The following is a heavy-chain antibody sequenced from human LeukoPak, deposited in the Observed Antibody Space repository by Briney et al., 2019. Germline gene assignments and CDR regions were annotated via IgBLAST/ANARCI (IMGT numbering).Heavy chain of an antibody. CDR2: IYHSGST. Sequence: SETLSLTCAVSGYSISSGYYWGWIRQPPGKGLEWIGSIYHSGSTYYNPSLKSRVTISVDTSKNQFSLKLSSVTVADTAVYYWAIVRPLVVVVAAKGDWFDPWGQGTLVTVSS. D-gene: IGHD2-15*01. V-gene: IGHV4-38-2*01. CDR1: GYSISSGYY. CDR3: AIVRPLVVVVAAKGDWFDP. J-gene: IGHJ5*02.